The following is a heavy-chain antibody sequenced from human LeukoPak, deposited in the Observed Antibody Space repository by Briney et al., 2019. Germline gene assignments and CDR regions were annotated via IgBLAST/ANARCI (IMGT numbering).Heavy chain of an antibody. CDR2: IYHSGTT. J-gene: IGHJ5*02. D-gene: IGHD6-19*01. CDR1: GGSISPYY. Sequence: PSETLSLTCAVSGGSISPYYWTWPRQPPGKELEWIGYIYHSGTTNYNPSLKSRVTISVDKSKNQLSLKLTSVTAADTAVYYCARGQGIAVAGWYEPWGQRTLVNVSS. CDR3: ARGQGIAVAGWYEP. V-gene: IGHV4-59*01.